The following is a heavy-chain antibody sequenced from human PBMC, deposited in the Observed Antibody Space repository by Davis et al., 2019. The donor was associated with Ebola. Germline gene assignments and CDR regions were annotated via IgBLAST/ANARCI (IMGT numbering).Heavy chain of an antibody. D-gene: IGHD1-7*01. V-gene: IGHV3-48*04. CDR2: ISSSGSTI. J-gene: IGHJ5*02. CDR1: GFTFSSYS. CDR3: ARQVWNFDNWFDP. Sequence: GGSLRLSCAASGFTFSSYSMNWVRQAPGKGLEWVSYISSSGSTIYYADSVKGRFTISRDNAKNSLYLQMNSLRAEDTAVYYCARQVWNFDNWFDPWGQGTLVTVSS.